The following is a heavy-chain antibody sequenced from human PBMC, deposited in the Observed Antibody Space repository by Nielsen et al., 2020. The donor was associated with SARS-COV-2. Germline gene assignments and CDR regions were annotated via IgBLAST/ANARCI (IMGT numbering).Heavy chain of an antibody. CDR3: ARDYSSSWYGAFDY. Sequence: ASVKVSCKASGYTFTVFGISWVRQAPGQGLEWMGWISAYNGNTNYAQKLQGRVTMTTDTSTSTACMELRSLRSDDTAVYYCARDYSSSWYGAFDYWGQGTLVTVSS. CDR1: GYTFTVFG. J-gene: IGHJ4*02. D-gene: IGHD6-13*01. V-gene: IGHV1-18*04. CDR2: ISAYNGNT.